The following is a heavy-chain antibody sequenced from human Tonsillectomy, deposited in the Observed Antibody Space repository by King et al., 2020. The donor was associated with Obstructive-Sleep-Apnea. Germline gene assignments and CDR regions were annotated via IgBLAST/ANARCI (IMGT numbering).Heavy chain of an antibody. Sequence: VQLVESGGGVVKPGGPLRVSCAASGFSFNYAWMNWVRQSPGRGLGWVGLIKNKMYGETTYYSSPLKGRFTISRDDSKNTLLLQMNSLKTEETAADFCLTDPRGYWGQGTLVTVSS. CDR3: LTDPRGY. CDR1: GFSFNYAW. V-gene: IGHV3-15*07. CDR2: IKNKMYGETT. J-gene: IGHJ4*02. D-gene: IGHD3-10*01.